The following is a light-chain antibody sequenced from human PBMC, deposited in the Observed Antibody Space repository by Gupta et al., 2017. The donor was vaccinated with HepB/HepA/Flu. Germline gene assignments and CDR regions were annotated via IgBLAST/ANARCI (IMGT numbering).Light chain of an antibody. Sequence: QSVLTQPPSVSAAPGQKVTISCSGSSSNSGNNYVSWYQQPPGTAPKLLIYENNKRPSGIPDRFSGSKSGTSATLGITGLQTGDEADYYCGTWDSSLSARVFGGGTKLTVL. CDR1: SSNSGNNY. CDR3: GTWDSSLSARV. J-gene: IGLJ2*01. V-gene: IGLV1-51*02. CDR2: ENN.